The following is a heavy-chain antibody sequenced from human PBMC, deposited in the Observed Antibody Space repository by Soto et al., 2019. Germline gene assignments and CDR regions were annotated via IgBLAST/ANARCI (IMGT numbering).Heavy chain of an antibody. D-gene: IGHD2-2*01. CDR3: ARDRRYCSSTSCHPYGMDV. CDR2: IYYSGST. V-gene: IGHV4-61*08. J-gene: IGHJ6*02. CDR1: GGSVSSGDYY. Sequence: QVQLQESGPGLVKPSETLSLTCTVSGGSVSSGDYYWSWIRQPPGKGLEWIGYIYYSGSTNYNPSLKSRATISVDTSKNQFSLKLSSVTAADTAVYYCARDRRYCSSTSCHPYGMDVWGQGTTVTVSS.